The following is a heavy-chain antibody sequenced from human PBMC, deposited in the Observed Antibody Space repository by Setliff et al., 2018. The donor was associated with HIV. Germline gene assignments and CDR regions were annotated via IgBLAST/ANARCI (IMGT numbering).Heavy chain of an antibody. CDR2: IDPNGGAT. Sequence: GASVKVSCKAFGYSFTSYFLHWVRQAPGQGLEWLGIIDPNGGATNNAQKLQGRLTVNTDTSTSTLYMELSNLRSDDTAVYYCARAGGGATDQAFDIWGQGTMVTVSS. CDR1: GYSFTSYF. D-gene: IGHD2-2*01. CDR3: ARAGGGATDQAFDI. V-gene: IGHV1-46*01. J-gene: IGHJ3*02.